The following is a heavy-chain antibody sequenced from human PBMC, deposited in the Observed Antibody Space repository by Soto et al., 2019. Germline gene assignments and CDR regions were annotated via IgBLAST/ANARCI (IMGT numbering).Heavy chain of an antibody. Sequence: QITLKESGPTVVKPTQTLTLTCTFSVFSLSTSGMGVGWIRQPPVKALEWLALTYWSDDKYHSPSLKSRLTITKDTSKTQVVLTMTNVDPVDTATYYCAHSIRGWYEPFDYWGQGTLVTVSS. CDR1: VFSLSTSGMG. CDR2: TYWSDDK. D-gene: IGHD6-19*01. V-gene: IGHV2-5*01. J-gene: IGHJ4*02. CDR3: AHSIRGWYEPFDY.